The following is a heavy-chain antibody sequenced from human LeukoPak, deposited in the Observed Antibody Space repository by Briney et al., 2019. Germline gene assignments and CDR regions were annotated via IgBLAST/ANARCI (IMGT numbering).Heavy chain of an antibody. V-gene: IGHV4-39*01. CDR1: GGSISSSSYY. D-gene: IGHD1-26*01. CDR2: IYYSGST. J-gene: IGHJ4*02. Sequence: SETLSLTCTVSGGSISSSSYYWGWIRQPPGKGLEWIGSIYYSGSTYYNPSLKSRVTISVDTSKNQFSLKLSSVTAADTAVYYCARHSVLTWDPLYYFDYWGQGTLVTVSS. CDR3: ARHSVLTWDPLYYFDY.